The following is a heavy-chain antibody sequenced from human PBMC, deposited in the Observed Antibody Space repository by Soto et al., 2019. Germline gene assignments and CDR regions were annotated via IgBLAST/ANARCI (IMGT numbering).Heavy chain of an antibody. CDR2: IWSDGSNK. Sequence: QVQLVESGGGVVQPGRSLRLSCAASGFSFRVYGMHWVRQAPGKGLEWVAVIWSDGSNKYYADSVKGRFTISRDNSKNTLYLQMNSLRAEDTAVYYCARVVGSGSAFHYFDFWGQGTLVTVSS. J-gene: IGHJ4*02. CDR3: ARVVGSGSAFHYFDF. V-gene: IGHV3-33*01. D-gene: IGHD3-10*01. CDR1: GFSFRVYG.